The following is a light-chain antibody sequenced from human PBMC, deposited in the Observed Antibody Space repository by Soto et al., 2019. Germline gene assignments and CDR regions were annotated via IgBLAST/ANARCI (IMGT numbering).Light chain of an antibody. J-gene: IGLJ2*01. CDR1: NIGSKS. V-gene: IGLV3-21*02. CDR2: HDS. CDR3: QVWVGSSDHVV. Sequence: SYELTQPPSVSVAPGQTARITCGGNNIGSKSVHWYQQKPGQAPVLVVYHDSDRPSGIPERFSGSNSGNTATLTISRVEAGDEADYYCQVWVGSSDHVVFGGGTQLTVL.